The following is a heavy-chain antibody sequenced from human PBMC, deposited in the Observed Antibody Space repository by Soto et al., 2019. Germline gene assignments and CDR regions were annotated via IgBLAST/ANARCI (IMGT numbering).Heavy chain of an antibody. CDR2: ISYDGKQT. Sequence: PGGSLRLSCAASGFAFGNYGMHWVRQAPGKGLEWVAVISYDGKQTYYADSVKGRFTISKDKSKRTLFLQMNSLRVDDTAVYYCARDGWGSNWYFDLWGRGTLVTVSS. D-gene: IGHD3-16*01. V-gene: IGHV3-30*03. J-gene: IGHJ2*01. CDR3: ARDGWGSNWYFDL. CDR1: GFAFGNYG.